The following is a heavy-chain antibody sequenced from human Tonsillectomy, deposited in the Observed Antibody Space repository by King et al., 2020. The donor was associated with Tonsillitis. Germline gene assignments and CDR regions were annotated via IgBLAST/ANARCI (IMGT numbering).Heavy chain of an antibody. CDR1: GGSISSRY. J-gene: IGHJ4*02. D-gene: IGHD6-13*01. Sequence: VQLQESGPGLVKPSETLSLTCTVSGGSISSRYWSWIRQPPGGGLEWIGYIHNSGSTNYNPSLNSRVTMSVDTSKNQFSLNLSSVTAADTAVYFCARGGGGIAADYWGQGTLVTVSS. V-gene: IGHV4-59*11. CDR2: IHNSGST. CDR3: ARGGGGIAADY.